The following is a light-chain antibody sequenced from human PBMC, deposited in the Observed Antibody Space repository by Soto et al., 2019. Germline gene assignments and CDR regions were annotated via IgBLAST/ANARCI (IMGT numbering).Light chain of an antibody. CDR3: QQRANWPHT. V-gene: IGKV3-11*01. CDR2: NAS. CDR1: QTISSY. J-gene: IGKJ2*01. Sequence: EIVSTQSPATLSLSPGERAALSCRASQTISSYLAWYQQKHGQAPRLLIYNASQRATGIPARFSGSGSGTDFTLTISSLEPEDAAVYYCQQRANWPHTFGQGTKLEIK.